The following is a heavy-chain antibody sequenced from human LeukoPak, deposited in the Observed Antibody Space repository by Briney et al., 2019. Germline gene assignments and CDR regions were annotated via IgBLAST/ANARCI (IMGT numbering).Heavy chain of an antibody. CDR1: GFTFSSYA. J-gene: IGHJ4*02. Sequence: PGRSLRLSCAASGFTFSSYAMHWVRQAPGKGLEWVAVISYDGSNKYYADSVKGRFTISRDNSKNTLYLQMNSLRAEDTAVYYCARDSLKDRTIFGPLRYWGQGTLVTVSS. V-gene: IGHV3-30-3*01. D-gene: IGHD3-3*01. CDR3: ARDSLKDRTIFGPLRY. CDR2: ISYDGSNK.